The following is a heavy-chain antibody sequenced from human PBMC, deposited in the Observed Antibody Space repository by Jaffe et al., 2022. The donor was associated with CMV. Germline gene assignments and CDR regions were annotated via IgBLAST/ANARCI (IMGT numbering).Heavy chain of an antibody. CDR2: IYYSGST. Sequence: QVQLQESGPGLVKPSETLSLTCTVSGGSISSYYWSWIRQPPGKGLEWIGYIYYSGSTNYNPSLKSRVTISVDTSKNQFSLKLSSVTAADTAVYYCARGVHGDYGIDAFDIWGQGTMVTVSS. D-gene: IGHD4-17*01. V-gene: IGHV4-59*01. CDR3: ARGVHGDYGIDAFDI. J-gene: IGHJ3*02. CDR1: GGSISSYY.